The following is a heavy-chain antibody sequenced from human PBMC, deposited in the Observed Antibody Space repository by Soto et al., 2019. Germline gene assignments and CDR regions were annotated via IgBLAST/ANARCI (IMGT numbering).Heavy chain of an antibody. CDR2: IYHSGST. Sequence: SETLSLTCAVSGGSIISSNWWSWVRKPPGKGLEWIGEIYHSGSTNYNPSLKSRVTISVDKSKNQFSLKLSSVTAADTAVYYCVVGYCSGGSCTDDYWGQGTLVTVSS. J-gene: IGHJ4*02. V-gene: IGHV4-4*02. D-gene: IGHD2-15*01. CDR1: GGSIISSNW. CDR3: VVGYCSGGSCTDDY.